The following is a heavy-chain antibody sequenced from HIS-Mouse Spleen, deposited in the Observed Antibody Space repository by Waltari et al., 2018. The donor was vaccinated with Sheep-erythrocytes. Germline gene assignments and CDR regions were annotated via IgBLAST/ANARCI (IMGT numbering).Heavy chain of an antibody. CDR3: ARDEGTYYDFWSGYPPSYYFDY. J-gene: IGHJ4*02. CDR1: GGSISSSSYY. D-gene: IGHD3-3*01. Sequence: QLQLQESGPGLVKPSETLSLTCTVSGGSISSSSYYWGWIRQPPGKGLEWIGSIYYRWSTYTNPSLKSRGTISVDTSKNQFSLKLSSVTAADTAVYYCARDEGTYYDFWSGYPPSYYFDYWGQGTLVTVSS. V-gene: IGHV4-39*07. CDR2: IYYRWST.